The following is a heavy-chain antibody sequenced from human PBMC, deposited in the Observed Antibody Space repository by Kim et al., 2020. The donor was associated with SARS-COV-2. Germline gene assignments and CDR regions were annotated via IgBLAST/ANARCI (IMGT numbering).Heavy chain of an antibody. CDR3: AKGRGYYGSGSYPSFDY. D-gene: IGHD3-10*01. CDR2: ISGSGGST. V-gene: IGHV3-23*01. Sequence: GGSLRLSCAASGFTFSSYAMSWVRQAPGKGLEWVSAISGSGGSTYYADSVKGRFTISRDNSKNTLYLQMNSLRAEDTAVYYCAKGRGYYGSGSYPSFDYWGQGTLVTVSS. CDR1: GFTFSSYA. J-gene: IGHJ4*02.